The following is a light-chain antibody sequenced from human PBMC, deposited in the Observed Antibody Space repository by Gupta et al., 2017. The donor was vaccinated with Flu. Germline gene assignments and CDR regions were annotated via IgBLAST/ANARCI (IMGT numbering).Light chain of an antibody. J-gene: IGLJ3*02. Sequence: VTVTCGLSPGSVSSTNYPSWYQQTPGQAPRTLIYNKNTRSSGVPDRFSGSIVGNTAALTITGAQAEDESDYYCVLYMGSGIWVFGGGTKVTVL. CDR1: PGSVSSTNY. V-gene: IGLV8-61*01. CDR3: VLYMGSGIWV. CDR2: NKN.